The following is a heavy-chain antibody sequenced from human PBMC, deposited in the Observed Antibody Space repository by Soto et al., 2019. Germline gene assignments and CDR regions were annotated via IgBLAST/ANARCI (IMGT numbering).Heavy chain of an antibody. Sequence: QVQLQESGPGLVKPSETLSLTCTVSGASLSSYYWTWIRQPAGKGLEYIGHVCSSGSAYYNPSLKSRVTMSRYTSKNHFSLRLSSLTDADTAVYYCARGSNTYALDIWGQGTVVTVSS. J-gene: IGHJ3*02. CDR2: VCSSGSA. CDR1: GASLSSYY. V-gene: IGHV4-4*07. D-gene: IGHD2-2*02. CDR3: ARGSNTYALDI.